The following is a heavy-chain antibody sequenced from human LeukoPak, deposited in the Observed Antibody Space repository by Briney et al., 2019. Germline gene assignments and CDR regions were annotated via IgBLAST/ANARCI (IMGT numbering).Heavy chain of an antibody. V-gene: IGHV3-7*01. CDR2: IKPDGSEE. J-gene: IGHJ4*02. D-gene: IGHD1-26*01. CDR3: ARTVGDTPYDY. Sequence: PGGSLRLSCGASGFTFSNYWMSCVRQAPGKGLEWVANIKPDGSEEYYVDSVKGRFTISRDNAKNSLYVQMNSLRAEDTAVYFCARTVGDTPYDYWGQGTLVTVSS. CDR1: GFTFSNYW.